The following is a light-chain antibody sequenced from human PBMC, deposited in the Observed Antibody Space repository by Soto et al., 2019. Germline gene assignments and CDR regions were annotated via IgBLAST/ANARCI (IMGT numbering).Light chain of an antibody. Sequence: DIQMTQSPSTLSASVGDRVTITCRASQSISSWLAWYQQKPGKAPKLLIYDASSLESGVPSRFSGSGSGTEFTLTSSTLPPDDFATYYCQQYNSYPLFGPGTKVDIK. CDR2: DAS. V-gene: IGKV1-5*01. J-gene: IGKJ3*01. CDR1: QSISSW. CDR3: QQYNSYPL.